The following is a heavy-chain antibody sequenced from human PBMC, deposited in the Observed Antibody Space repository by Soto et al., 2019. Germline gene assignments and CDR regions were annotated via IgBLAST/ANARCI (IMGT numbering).Heavy chain of an antibody. J-gene: IGHJ2*01. D-gene: IGHD6-6*01. CDR1: GGTFSSYT. CDR3: ARAFDSSSPDWYFDL. Sequence: GASVKVSCKASGGTFSSYTISWVRQAPGQGLEWMGRIIPILGIANYAQKFQGRVTITADKSTSTAYMELSSLRSEDTAVYYCARAFDSSSPDWYFDLWGRGTLVTV. V-gene: IGHV1-69*02. CDR2: IIPILGIA.